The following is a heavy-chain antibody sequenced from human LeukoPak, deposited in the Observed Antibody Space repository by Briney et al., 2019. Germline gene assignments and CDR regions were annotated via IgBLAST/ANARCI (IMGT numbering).Heavy chain of an antibody. CDR1: GYTFTGYY. D-gene: IGHD2-2*01. CDR2: INPNSGGT. CDR3: ARGPPYCSSTSCRFFDY. Sequence: ASVKVSCQASGYTFTGYYMHWVRPAPGQGLAWMGWINPNSGGTNYAQKFQGRVTMTRDTSISTAYMELSRLRSDDTAVYYCARGPPYCSSTSCRFFDYWGQGTLVTVSS. V-gene: IGHV1-2*02. J-gene: IGHJ4*02.